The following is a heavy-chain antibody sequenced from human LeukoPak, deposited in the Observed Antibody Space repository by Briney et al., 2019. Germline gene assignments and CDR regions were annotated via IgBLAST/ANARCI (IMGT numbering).Heavy chain of an antibody. J-gene: IGHJ6*04. V-gene: IGHV3-7*03. Sequence: GGSMRLSCAVSGFPFSNSWMYWVRQAPGKGLEGVANINKDGGGISYVDSVKGRFIISRDNARNSLYLQMNSLRVEDTAVYFCAGGNSMDVWGKGTAVTVSS. CDR1: GFPFSNSW. D-gene: IGHD1/OR15-1a*01. CDR3: AGGNSMDV. CDR2: INKDGGGI.